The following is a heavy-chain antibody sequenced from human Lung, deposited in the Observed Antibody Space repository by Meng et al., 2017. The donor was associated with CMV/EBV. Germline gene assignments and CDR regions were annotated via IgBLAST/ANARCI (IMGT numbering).Heavy chain of an antibody. Sequence: LTXAASGFTFSSYGMHWVRQAPGKGLEGVAFIRYDGKNEYYADSVKGRFSISRDDSKNTLYLQMNSLRPEDTAVYYCAKETGPISGGYYYYGIDVWGQGXTVTVSS. CDR1: GFTFSSYG. J-gene: IGHJ6*02. V-gene: IGHV3-30*02. CDR3: AKETGPISGGYYYYGIDV. CDR2: IRYDGKNE. D-gene: IGHD3-3*01.